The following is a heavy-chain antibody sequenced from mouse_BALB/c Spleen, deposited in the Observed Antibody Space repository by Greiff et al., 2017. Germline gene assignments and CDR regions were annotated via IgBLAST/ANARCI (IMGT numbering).Heavy chain of an antibody. J-gene: IGHJ2*01. D-gene: IGHD1-1*01. V-gene: IGHV1S22*01. CDR2: IYPGSGST. CDR1: GYTFTSYW. Sequence: KQPGSELVRPGASVKLSCKASGYTFTSYWMHWVKQRPGQGLEWIGNIYPGSGSTNYDEKFKSKATLTVDTSSSTAYMQLSSLTSEDSAVYYCTGGRTALDYWGQGTTLTVSS. CDR3: TGGRTALDY.